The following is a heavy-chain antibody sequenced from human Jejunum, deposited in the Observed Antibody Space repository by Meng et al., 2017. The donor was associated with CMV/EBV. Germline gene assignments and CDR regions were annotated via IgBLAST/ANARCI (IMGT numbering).Heavy chain of an antibody. V-gene: IGHV3-30*04. CDR1: AFTFSHFA. Sequence: AFTFSHFALRSVRQSPGKGLAWVALISFDGSYQYYAASVQGRFTISRDNPNNTLYLQMSGLTPEDTAVYYCGGEPLAARPLAVEEWGQGTLVTVSS. J-gene: IGHJ1*01. D-gene: IGHD6-6*01. CDR2: ISFDGSYQ. CDR3: GGEPLAARPLAVEE.